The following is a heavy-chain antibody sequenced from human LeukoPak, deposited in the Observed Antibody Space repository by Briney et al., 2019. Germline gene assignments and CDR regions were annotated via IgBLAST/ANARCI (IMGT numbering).Heavy chain of an antibody. J-gene: IGHJ4*02. V-gene: IGHV3-7*02. D-gene: IGHD5-12*01. CDR1: AFTFSSYW. CDR2: IDQDGNEK. CDR3: ARLYDSNRDHSGYGY. Sequence: PGGSLRLSCAASAFTFSSYWMSWVRQAPGKGLEWVANIDQDGNEKYYVASVKGRFTISRDNAKNSLFMQMSSLRVEDTAVYYCARLYDSNRDHSGYGYWGRGTLVTVSS.